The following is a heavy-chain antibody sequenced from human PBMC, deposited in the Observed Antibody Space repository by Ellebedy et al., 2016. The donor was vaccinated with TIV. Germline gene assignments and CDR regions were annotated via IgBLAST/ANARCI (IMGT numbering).Heavy chain of an antibody. CDR1: GGSISIYY. CDR2: IYFSGST. V-gene: IGHV4-59*08. CDR3: ARHADILTGYYDY. D-gene: IGHD3-9*01. Sequence: MPSETLSLTCTVSGGSISIYYWSWIRQPPGKGLEWIGYIYFSGSTNYNPSLKSRVTISVDTSKNQFSLKLSSVTAADTAVYYCARHADILTGYYDYWGQGTLVTVSS. J-gene: IGHJ4*02.